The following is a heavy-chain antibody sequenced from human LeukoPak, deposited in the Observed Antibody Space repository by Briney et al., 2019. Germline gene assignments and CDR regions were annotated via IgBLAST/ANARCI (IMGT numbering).Heavy chain of an antibody. CDR2: INHSGST. V-gene: IGHV4-34*01. D-gene: IGHD2-21*02. CDR1: GGSFSGYY. Sequence: PSETLSLTCAVYGGSFSGYYWSWIRQPPGKGLEWIGEINHSGSTNYNPSLKSRVTISVDTSKNQFSLKLSSVTAADTAVYYCARGGHIVVVTAPRPAEYFQHWGQGTLVTVSS. J-gene: IGHJ1*01. CDR3: ARGGHIVVVTAPRPAEYFQH.